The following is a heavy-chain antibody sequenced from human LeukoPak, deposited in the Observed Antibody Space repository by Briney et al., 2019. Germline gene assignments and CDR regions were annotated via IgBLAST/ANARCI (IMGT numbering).Heavy chain of an antibody. CDR1: GFSFSGYW. D-gene: IGHD2-8*02. J-gene: IGHJ4*02. CDR3: AELVALNF. CDR2: INSDGSST. Sequence: GGSLRLSCAASGFSFSGYWVHWVRQDPGKGLVWVSRINSDGSSTTYADSVKGRFTVSRDNSKNTLYLQMNSLRVEDTAVYYCAELVALNFWGQGTLVTVSS. V-gene: IGHV3-74*01.